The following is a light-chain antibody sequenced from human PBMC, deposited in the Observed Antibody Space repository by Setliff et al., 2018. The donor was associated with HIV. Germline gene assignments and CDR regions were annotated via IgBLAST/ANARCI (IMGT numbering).Light chain of an antibody. Sequence: VLPQPPSVSGAPGQRVTISCTGSSSNIGAGYDVHWYQQLPGTAPKLLIYGNNNRPSGVPDRFSGSKSGTSASLAITGLQAEDEADYYCQSYDISLGGSVVGTGTKVTVL. CDR1: SSNIGAGYD. CDR2: GNN. V-gene: IGLV1-40*01. CDR3: QSYDISLGGSV. J-gene: IGLJ1*01.